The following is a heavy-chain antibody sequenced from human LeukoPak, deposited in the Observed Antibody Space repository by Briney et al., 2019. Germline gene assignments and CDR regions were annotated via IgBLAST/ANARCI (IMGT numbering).Heavy chain of an antibody. CDR3: ARGIVVVTAPYQIQH. CDR2: IYYSGST. D-gene: IGHD2-21*02. V-gene: IGHV4-39*07. J-gene: IGHJ1*01. CDR1: GGSISSSSYY. Sequence: SETLSLTCTVSGGSISSSSYYWGWIRQPPGKGLEWIGSIYYSGSTYYNPSLKSRVTISVDTSKNQFSLRLSSVTAADTAVYYCARGIVVVTAPYQIQHWGQGTLVTVSS.